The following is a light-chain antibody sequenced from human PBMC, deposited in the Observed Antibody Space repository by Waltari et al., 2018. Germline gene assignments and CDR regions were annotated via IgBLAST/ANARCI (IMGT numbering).Light chain of an antibody. CDR1: RTISIY. V-gene: IGKV1-39*01. CDR2: TAS. Sequence: DIQMTQSPSSLSASVGDRVTTTCRASRTISIYLNWYQQKPGKAPKLLTYTASTLQPGVPSRFSGSGSGTDFTLTISSLQPEDFATYYCQQSHSTPLTFGGGTKVEIK. J-gene: IGKJ4*01. CDR3: QQSHSTPLT.